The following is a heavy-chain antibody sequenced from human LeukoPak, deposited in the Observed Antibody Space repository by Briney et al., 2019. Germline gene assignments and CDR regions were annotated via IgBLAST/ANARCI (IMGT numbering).Heavy chain of an antibody. CDR3: ARLRTAAYYYGMDL. CDR2: IYYSGST. J-gene: IGHJ6*02. Sequence: SETLSLTCTVSGGSISSYYWSWIRQPPGKGLEWIGYIYYSGSTNYNPSLKSRVTISVDTSKNQFSLKLSSVTAADTAVYYCARLRTAAYYYGMDLWGQGTTVTVSS. CDR1: GGSISSYY. V-gene: IGHV4-59*08.